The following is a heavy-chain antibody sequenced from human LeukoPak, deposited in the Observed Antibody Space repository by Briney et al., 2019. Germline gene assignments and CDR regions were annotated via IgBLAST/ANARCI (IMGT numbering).Heavy chain of an antibody. CDR2: IDGSYGAS. CDR3: ARVDSGNYDY. Sequence: PGGSLRLFCGAWGLRFSSYVMSWVRQASGKGLEYVSSIDGSYGASYYADAVKGRFTISGDDSKHTLFLQMKSLRVEDTAIYYWARVDSGNYDYWGQGTPLTVSS. CDR1: GLRFSSYV. V-gene: IGHV3-23*01. J-gene: IGHJ4*02. D-gene: IGHD1-26*01.